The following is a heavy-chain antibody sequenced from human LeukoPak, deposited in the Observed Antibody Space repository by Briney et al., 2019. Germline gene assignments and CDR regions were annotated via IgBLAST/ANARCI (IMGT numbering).Heavy chain of an antibody. V-gene: IGHV4-59*11. CDR2: VSSIGLT. J-gene: IGHJ3*02. D-gene: IGHD2-8*01. CDR1: GDSISTHY. Sequence: PSETLSLTCTISGDSISTHYWTWIRQSPGKGLEWIGYVSSIGLTNYNPSLKSRVTISVDTSKNHFSLRLRSLTAADTAVYYGARDLTTVTKGFDIWGQGTVVTVSS. CDR3: ARDLTTVTKGFDI.